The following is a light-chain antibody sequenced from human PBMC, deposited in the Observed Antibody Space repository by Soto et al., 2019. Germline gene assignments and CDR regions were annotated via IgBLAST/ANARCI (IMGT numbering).Light chain of an antibody. J-gene: IGLJ2*01. CDR3: SLYTSSSTVA. CDR1: SSDVGAYNR. V-gene: IGLV2-18*01. CDR2: EVN. Sequence: QSVLTQPPSVSASPGQSVTIPCTATSSDVGAYNRVSWYQQYPGTPPKLMISEVNNRPSGVPDRFSGSKSGNTASLTISGXXAEDEADYYCSLYTSSSTVAFGGGTKVTVL.